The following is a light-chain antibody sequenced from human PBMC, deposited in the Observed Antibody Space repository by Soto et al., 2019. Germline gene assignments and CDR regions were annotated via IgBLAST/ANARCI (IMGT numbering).Light chain of an antibody. V-gene: IGLV2-14*01. CDR1: SSDVGGYNY. J-gene: IGLJ1*01. CDR2: EVS. CDR3: SSYTRSSTYV. Sequence: QSVLTQPASVSGSPGQSITISCTGTSSDVGGYNYVSWYQQHPGKAPKLMIYEVSNRPSGVSNRFSGSKSGNTASLTISGLQAEDEIDYYCSSYTRSSTYVFGTGTKVTVL.